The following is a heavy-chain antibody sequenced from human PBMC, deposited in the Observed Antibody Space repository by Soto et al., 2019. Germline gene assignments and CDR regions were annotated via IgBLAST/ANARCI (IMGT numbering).Heavy chain of an antibody. CDR1: GGTFSSYA. Sequence: SVKVSCKASGGTFSSYAISWVRQAPGQGLEWMGGIIPIFGTANYAQKFQGRVTITADESTSTAYMELSSLRSEDTAVYYCASSPITGTTHYYYYGMDVWGQGTTVTVS. CDR3: ASSPITGTTHYYYYGMDV. J-gene: IGHJ6*02. V-gene: IGHV1-69*13. CDR2: IIPIFGTA. D-gene: IGHD1-7*01.